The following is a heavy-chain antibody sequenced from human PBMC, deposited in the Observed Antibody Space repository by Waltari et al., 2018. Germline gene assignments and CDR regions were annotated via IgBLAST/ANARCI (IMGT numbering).Heavy chain of an antibody. J-gene: IGHJ4*02. Sequence: EVQLLESGGGLVQPGGSLRLSCAASGFTFVTSAMTWVRQAPGKGLVCGSSISGPDLTTFYAESVKGRFSISRDNSKKTLYLQINGLTADDTAVYYCAKVAGIAAAEFHFDFWGRGTLVTVSS. CDR1: GFTFVTSA. CDR2: ISGPDLTT. V-gene: IGHV3-23*01. CDR3: AKVAGIAAAEFHFDF. D-gene: IGHD6-13*01.